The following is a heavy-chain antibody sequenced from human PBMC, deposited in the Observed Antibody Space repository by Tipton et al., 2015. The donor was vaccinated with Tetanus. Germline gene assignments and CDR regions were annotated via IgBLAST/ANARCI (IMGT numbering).Heavy chain of an antibody. Sequence: QLVQSGAEAKKPGSSVKVSCKASGGGSSKFAISRLRHAHGQGIELMGTIILALSTTTYEQKFRGRMTITADGSTSTAYIELTTLTSDDTAVFFCARGHSPLYNWGFGYFGVWGQGTLVTVSS. V-gene: IGHV1-69*18. J-gene: IGHJ4*02. CDR3: ARGHSPLYNWGFGYFGV. D-gene: IGHD1-20*01. CDR1: GGGSSKFA. CDR2: IILALSTT.